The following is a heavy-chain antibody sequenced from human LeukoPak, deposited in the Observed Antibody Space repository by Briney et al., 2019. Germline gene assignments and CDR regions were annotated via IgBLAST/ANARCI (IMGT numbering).Heavy chain of an antibody. Sequence: GGSLRLSCTASGFIFNNFGLMWVRQAPGKGLEWVSAISNDGGGTTYADFVKGRFTISRDNSKNTLFLQMNSLRAEDTALYYCAKGSSGYFADLWGQGTLVNVSS. J-gene: IGHJ5*02. CDR3: AKGSSGYFADL. CDR1: GFIFNNFG. V-gene: IGHV3-23*01. CDR2: ISNDGGGT. D-gene: IGHD3-22*01.